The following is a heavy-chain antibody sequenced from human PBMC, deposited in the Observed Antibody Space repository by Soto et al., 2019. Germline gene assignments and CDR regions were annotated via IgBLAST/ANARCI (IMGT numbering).Heavy chain of an antibody. J-gene: IGHJ5*02. CDR3: ARGSGWYAP. Sequence: QVQLQQWGAGLLKPSETLSLTCAVYGGSFSGYYWSWIRQPPGKGLEWIGEINHSGSTNYNPSLTARXTXSVDTSKSQFSLKLRSVTAADTAVYYCARGSGWYAPWGQGTLVTVSS. V-gene: IGHV4-34*01. D-gene: IGHD6-19*01. CDR1: GGSFSGYY. CDR2: INHSGST.